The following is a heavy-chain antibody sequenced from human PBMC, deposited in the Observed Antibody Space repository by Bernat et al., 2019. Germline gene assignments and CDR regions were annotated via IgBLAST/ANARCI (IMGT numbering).Heavy chain of an antibody. D-gene: IGHD2-2*02. CDR3: ARSGQDCSSTSCYIDY. CDR1: GFTVSSNY. Sequence: EVQLVESGGGLVQPGGSLRLSCAASGFTVSSNYMSWVRQAPGKGLEWVSVIYSGGSTYYADSVKGRFTISRHKSKNTLYLQMGSLRAEDMAVYYCARSGQDCSSTSCYIDYWGQGILVTVSS. J-gene: IGHJ4*02. V-gene: IGHV3-53*04. CDR2: IYSGGST.